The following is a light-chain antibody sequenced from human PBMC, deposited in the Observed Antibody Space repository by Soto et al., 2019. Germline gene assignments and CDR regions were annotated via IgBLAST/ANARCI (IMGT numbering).Light chain of an antibody. CDR2: KAS. V-gene: IGKV1-5*03. CDR1: QSISNW. J-gene: IGKJ1*01. Sequence: DIQMTQSPSTLSASVGDRVTITCRASQSISNWLAWYQQKPGKAPKLLNYKASSLESGVPSRISGSGSGTEFTLTIRSLQPDDFATYYCQQYNGYPWTFGQGTKVEIK. CDR3: QQYNGYPWT.